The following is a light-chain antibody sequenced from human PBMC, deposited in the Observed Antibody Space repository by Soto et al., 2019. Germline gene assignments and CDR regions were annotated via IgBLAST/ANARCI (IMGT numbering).Light chain of an antibody. J-gene: IGLJ1*01. Sequence: QSALRQPGCLCGARGQTSTISCTRNSSDDGGYNYVSWYQQHPGKAPNLMIYDVSTRPSGVSNRFSGSKSGNTASLTISGLQAEDEADYYCSSYTSSSTLYVFGTGTKVTVL. CDR3: SSYTSSSTLYV. CDR1: SSDDGGYNY. CDR2: DVS. V-gene: IGLV2-14*01.